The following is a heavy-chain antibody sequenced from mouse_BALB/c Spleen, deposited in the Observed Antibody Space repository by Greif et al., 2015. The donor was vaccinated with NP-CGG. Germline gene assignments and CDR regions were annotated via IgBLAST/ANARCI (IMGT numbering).Heavy chain of an antibody. V-gene: IGHV1-9*01. J-gene: IGHJ4*01. CDR1: GYTFSIYW. D-gene: IGHD3-1*01. CDR3: ASRRAYAMDY. CDR2: ILPGSGRT. Sequence: VQLQQSGAELMKPGASVKISCKATGYTFSIYWIEWVKQRPGHGLEWIGEILPGSGRTNYNEKFKGKATFTADTSSNTAYMQLSSLTSEDSAVYYCASRRAYAMDYWGQGTSVTVSS.